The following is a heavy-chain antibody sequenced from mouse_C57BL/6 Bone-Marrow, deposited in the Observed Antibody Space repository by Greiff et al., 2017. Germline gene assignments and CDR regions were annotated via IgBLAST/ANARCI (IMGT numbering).Heavy chain of an antibody. V-gene: IGHV1-81*01. CDR3: AREGAFITTVVSPFDY. CDR1: GYTFTSYG. CDR2: ICPRSGNT. J-gene: IGHJ2*02. D-gene: IGHD1-1*01. Sequence: VQLQQSGAELARPGASVKLSCKASGYTFTSYGISWVKQRTGQGLEWIGEICPRSGNTYYTEKLKGQATLTADKSSSTAYMELRSLTSEDSAVYFWAREGAFITTVVSPFDYWGQGTSLTVSS.